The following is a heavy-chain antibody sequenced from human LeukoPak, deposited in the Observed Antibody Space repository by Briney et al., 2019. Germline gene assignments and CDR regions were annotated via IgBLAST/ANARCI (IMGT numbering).Heavy chain of an antibody. D-gene: IGHD2-2*01. Sequence: PSETLSLTCAVYGGSFSGYYWSWIRQPPGKGLEWIGEINHSGSTNYNPSLKSRVTLSVDTCQNTFSLKLSSVSAPDTHVCFCVRKIQRYWSSTSGHVIMGDFDYWGQGTLVTVSS. CDR3: VRKIQRYWSSTSGHVIMGDFDY. J-gene: IGHJ4*02. CDR1: GGSFSGYY. CDR2: INHSGST. V-gene: IGHV4-34*01.